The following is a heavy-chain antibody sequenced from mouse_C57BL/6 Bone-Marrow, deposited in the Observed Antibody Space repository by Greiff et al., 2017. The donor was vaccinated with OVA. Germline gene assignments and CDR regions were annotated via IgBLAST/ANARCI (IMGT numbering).Heavy chain of an antibody. J-gene: IGHJ2*01. Sequence: VKLVESGAELVKPGASVKLSCKASGYTFTEYTIHWVKQRSGQGLEWIGWFYPGSGSIKYNEKFKDKATLTEDKSSSTVYMELSRLTSEDSAVYFCARHAYYYGSSYDFDYWGQGTTLTVSS. CDR2: FYPGSGSI. CDR3: ARHAYYYGSSYDFDY. CDR1: GYTFTEYT. D-gene: IGHD1-1*01. V-gene: IGHV1-62-2*01.